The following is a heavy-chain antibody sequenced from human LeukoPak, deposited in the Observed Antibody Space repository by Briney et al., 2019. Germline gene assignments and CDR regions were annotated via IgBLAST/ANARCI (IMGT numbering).Heavy chain of an antibody. CDR3: ATDRATQYFDY. V-gene: IGHV3-30*02. Sequence: GGSLRLSFAASGIPFRKYGMHWVRPAPGKGLEWVAFIWYDGSNKYYADSVKGRFTISRDNSRNTLFLQMNSLRVEDTAVYYCATDRATQYFDYWGQGTLVSVPS. J-gene: IGHJ4*02. CDR1: GIPFRKYG. CDR2: IWYDGSNK. D-gene: IGHD2-15*01.